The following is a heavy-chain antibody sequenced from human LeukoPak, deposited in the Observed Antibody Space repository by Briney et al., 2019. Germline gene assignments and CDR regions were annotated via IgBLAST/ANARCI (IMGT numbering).Heavy chain of an antibody. CDR3: ARAHLENTLPFDY. CDR1: GFTVSGNY. Sequence: GGSLRLSCAASGFTVSGNYMSWVRQAPGKGLEWVSVIYSDSSTYYADSVKGRFTISRDNSKNTVYLQMNSLRAEHTAVYYCARAHLENTLPFDYWGQGTLVTVSS. CDR2: IYSDSST. D-gene: IGHD3-3*01. J-gene: IGHJ4*02. V-gene: IGHV3-66*02.